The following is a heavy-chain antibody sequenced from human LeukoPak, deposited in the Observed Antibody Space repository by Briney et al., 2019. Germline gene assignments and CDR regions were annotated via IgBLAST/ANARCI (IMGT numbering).Heavy chain of an antibody. V-gene: IGHV3-15*01. CDR3: TTDRVMAARRFRAGIDY. CDR2: IKSKTDGGIT. CDR1: GITISNAW. D-gene: IGHD6-6*01. J-gene: IGHJ4*01. Sequence: GCSLRLSCAASGITISNAWMSWVRQVPGLSLELVGRIKSKTDGGITEYAVPVKGRLTISRGDLKNTMTPLMNSLKSVNTAMHNCTTDRVMAARRFRAGIDYFGQGTLVTVSS.